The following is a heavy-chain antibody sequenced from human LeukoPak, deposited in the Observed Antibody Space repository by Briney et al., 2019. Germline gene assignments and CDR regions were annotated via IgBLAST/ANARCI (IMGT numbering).Heavy chain of an antibody. D-gene: IGHD2-15*01. CDR2: ISTSSSYI. CDR1: GFTFSSYS. CDR3: ARGADGVSSNSRGWFDP. Sequence: GGSLRLSCPASGFTFSSYSMNWVRQAPGKGLEWVSSISTSSSYIYYADSVKGRFTISRDNARNSLYLQMNTLRAEDTAVYSCARGADGVSSNSRGWFDPWGQGTLVTVSS. V-gene: IGHV3-21*01. J-gene: IGHJ5*02.